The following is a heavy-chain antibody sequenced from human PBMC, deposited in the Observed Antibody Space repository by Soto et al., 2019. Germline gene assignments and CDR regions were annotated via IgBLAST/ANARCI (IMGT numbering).Heavy chain of an antibody. CDR3: TKGSGSYGGNFDN. J-gene: IGHJ4*02. V-gene: IGHV3-9*01. D-gene: IGHD3-16*01. CDR1: GFNFDSYP. Sequence: EVKLVESGVDFVQPGRSLRLSCKASGFNFDSYPMNWVRQVPGKSPEWVSCITWNSGTIAYADSVKGRLTISRDNTNNALYLEMNSLRPEDTAIYYCTKGSGSYGGNFDNWGQGTLVTVSS. CDR2: ITWNSGTI.